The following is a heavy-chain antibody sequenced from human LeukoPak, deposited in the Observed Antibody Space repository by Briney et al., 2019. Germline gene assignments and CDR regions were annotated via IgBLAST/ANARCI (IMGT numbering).Heavy chain of an antibody. D-gene: IGHD3-10*01. V-gene: IGHV4-34*01. CDR1: GGSFSGYY. Sequence: SETLSLTCAVYGGSFSGYYWSWIRQPPGKGLEWIGEINHSGSTNYNPSLKSRVTISVDTSKNQFSLKLSSVTAADTAVYYCASWVMVRGVRIDYWGQGTLATVSS. CDR2: INHSGST. J-gene: IGHJ4*02. CDR3: ASWVMVRGVRIDY.